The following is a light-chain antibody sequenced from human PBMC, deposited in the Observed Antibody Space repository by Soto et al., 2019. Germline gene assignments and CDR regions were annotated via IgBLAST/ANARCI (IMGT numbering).Light chain of an antibody. V-gene: IGKV1-39*01. CDR2: AAS. J-gene: IGKJ1*01. CDR3: QQSDITPWT. Sequence: IKMTQSPSSLSAYVGDRVTITCRASQSVSKYLNWYQQKPGKAPKFLIYAASYVQTGAPSRFSGSGSGTDFTLTITSLQPEDSATYYCQQSDITPWTFGQGTKVDIK. CDR1: QSVSKY.